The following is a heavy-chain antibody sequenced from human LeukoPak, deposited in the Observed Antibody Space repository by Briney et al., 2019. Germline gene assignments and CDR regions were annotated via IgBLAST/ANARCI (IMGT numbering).Heavy chain of an antibody. D-gene: IGHD6-19*01. CDR3: AKESVAGEAFDI. CDR2: IIGSGGST. V-gene: IGHV3-23*01. J-gene: IGHJ3*02. Sequence: GGALRLSCAASGYTFSYYALSWVRQARGRGLEGVSAIIGSGGSTYYADSVKGRFTFSRDNYKNTLSLQMNIRRAENTAVYYCAKESVAGEAFDIWGQGTMVTVSS. CDR1: GYTFSYYA.